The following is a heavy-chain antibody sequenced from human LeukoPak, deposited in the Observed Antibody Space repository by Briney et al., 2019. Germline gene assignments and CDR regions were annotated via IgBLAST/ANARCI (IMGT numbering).Heavy chain of an antibody. D-gene: IGHD2-2*01. CDR1: GGSFSGYY. CDR3: ARGRRIVVVPAAFYFDY. CDR2: INHSGST. V-gene: IGHV4-34*01. Sequence: SETLSLTCAVYGGSFSGYYWSWIRQPPGKGLEWIGEINHSGSTNYNPSLKSRVTLSVDTSKNQFSLKLSSVTAADTAVYYCARGRRIVVVPAAFYFDYWGQGTLVTVSS. J-gene: IGHJ4*02.